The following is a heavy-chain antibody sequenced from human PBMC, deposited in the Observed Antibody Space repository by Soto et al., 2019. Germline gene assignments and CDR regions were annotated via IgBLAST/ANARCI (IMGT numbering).Heavy chain of an antibody. CDR3: ARTLPPYYYDSSGYYYVFAFDI. D-gene: IGHD3-22*01. CDR1: GYSFTSYW. Sequence: RGSLKISCKGSGYSFTSYWIGWVRQMPGKGLEWMGIIYPGDSDTRYSPSFQGQVTISADKSISTAYLQWSSLKASDTAMYYCARTLPPYYYDSSGYYYVFAFDIWGQGTMVTVSS. V-gene: IGHV5-51*01. CDR2: IYPGDSDT. J-gene: IGHJ3*02.